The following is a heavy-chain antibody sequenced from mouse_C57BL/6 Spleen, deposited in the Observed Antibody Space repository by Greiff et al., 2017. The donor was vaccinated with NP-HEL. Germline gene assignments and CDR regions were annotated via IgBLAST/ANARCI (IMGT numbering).Heavy chain of an antibody. CDR2: ISGGGGNT. D-gene: IGHD1-1*01. Sequence: DVKLVESGGGLVKPGGSLKLSCAASGFTFSSYTMSWVRQTPEKRLEWVATISGGGGNTYYPDSVKGRFTISRDNAKNTLYLQMSSLRSEDTAVYYCARQRTTVVATRYFDVWGTGTTVTVSS. V-gene: IGHV5-9*04. J-gene: IGHJ1*03. CDR3: ARQRTTVVATRYFDV. CDR1: GFTFSSYT.